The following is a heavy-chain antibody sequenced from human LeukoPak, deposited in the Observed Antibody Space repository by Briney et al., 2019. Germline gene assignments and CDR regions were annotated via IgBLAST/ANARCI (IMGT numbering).Heavy chain of an antibody. V-gene: IGHV3-48*03. CDR3: ARAGPPAFDP. J-gene: IGHJ5*02. CDR2: ISYSGSTT. Sequence: GGSLRLSCAASGSTFTNFEMNWVRQAPGKGLEWVSYISYSGSTTSYADSVKGRFTISRDNAKNSLYLQMNSLRAEDTAVYYCARAGPPAFDPWGQRTLVTVSS. CDR1: GSTFTNFE.